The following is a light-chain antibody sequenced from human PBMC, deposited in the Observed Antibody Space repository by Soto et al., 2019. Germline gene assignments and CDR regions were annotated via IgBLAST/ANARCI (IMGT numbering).Light chain of an antibody. CDR2: AAS. CDR3: QQLNSYPLT. CDR1: QGISSY. J-gene: IGKJ5*01. Sequence: DIQMTQSPSTLSASVGDRVTIPCRASQGISSYLAWYQQKPGKAPKLLIYAASTLQSGVPSRFSGSGSGTDFTLTSSSLQPEDFATYYCQQLNSYPLTFAQGTRLEIK. V-gene: IGKV1-9*01.